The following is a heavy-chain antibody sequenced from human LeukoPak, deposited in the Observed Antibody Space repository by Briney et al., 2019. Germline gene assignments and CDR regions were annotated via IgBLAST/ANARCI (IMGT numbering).Heavy chain of an antibody. J-gene: IGHJ3*02. CDR3: TTARDAFDI. CDR2: IKSNTYGGTT. V-gene: IGHV3-15*07. Sequence: GRSLRLSCAASGFSFSSYVMHWVRQAPGKGLEWVGRIKSNTYGGTTDYAAPVKGRFSISRDDSKNTLYLQMNSLKTEDTALYYCTTARDAFDIWGQGTMVTVSS. CDR1: GFSFSSYV.